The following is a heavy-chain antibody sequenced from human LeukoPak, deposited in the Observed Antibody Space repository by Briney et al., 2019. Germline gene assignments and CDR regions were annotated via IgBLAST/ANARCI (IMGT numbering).Heavy chain of an antibody. CDR3: ARRVTMVRGVIISHYFDY. CDR2: INQSGST. D-gene: IGHD3-10*01. V-gene: IGHV4-34*01. J-gene: IGHJ4*02. Sequence: SETLSLTCAVYGGSFSGYYWSWIRQPPGKGLEWIGEINQSGSTNYNPSLKSRVTISVDTSKNQFSLKLSSVTAADTAVYYYARRVTMVRGVIISHYFDYWGQGTLVTVSS. CDR1: GGSFSGYY.